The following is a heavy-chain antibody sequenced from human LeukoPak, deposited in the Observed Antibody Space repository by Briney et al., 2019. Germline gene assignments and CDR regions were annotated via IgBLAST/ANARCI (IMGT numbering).Heavy chain of an antibody. V-gene: IGHV4-39*01. CDR3: ARHESRGISGWYSKWFDP. CDR1: GGSFSGYY. CDR2: IYYSGST. Sequence: SETLSLTCAVYGGSFSGYYWGWIRQPPGKGLEWIGSIYYSGSTYYNPSLKSRVTISVDTSKNQFSLKLSSVTAADAAVYYCARHESRGISGWYSKWFDPWGQGTLVTVSS. J-gene: IGHJ5*02. D-gene: IGHD6-19*01.